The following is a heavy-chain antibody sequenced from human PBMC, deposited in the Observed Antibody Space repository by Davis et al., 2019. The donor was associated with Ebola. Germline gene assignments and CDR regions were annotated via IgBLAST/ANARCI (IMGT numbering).Heavy chain of an antibody. CDR1: GGSISSYY. J-gene: IGHJ6*03. D-gene: IGHD3-22*01. V-gene: IGHV4-59*01. Sequence: PSETLSLTCTVSGGSISSYYWSWIRQPPGKGLEWIGYIYYSGSTNYNPSLKSRVTISVDTSKNQFSLKLSSVTAADTAVYYCARTSYYYDSSGYYGYYYYYMDVWGKGTTVTVSS. CDR2: IYYSGST. CDR3: ARTSYYYDSSGYYGYYYYYMDV.